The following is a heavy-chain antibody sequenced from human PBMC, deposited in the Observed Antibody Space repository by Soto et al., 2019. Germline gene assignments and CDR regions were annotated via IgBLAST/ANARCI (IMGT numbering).Heavy chain of an antibody. Sequence: QVQLVQSGAEVKEPGASVKVSCKASGYTFTDYGITWVRQAPGQGLEWVGRISTYNGHTDYAQKLQGRVTMTADTSTNTAYMDLRSLRSDDTAVYYCARDQPARGAFRDVWGQGTTVTVSS. CDR2: ISTYNGHT. D-gene: IGHD3-10*01. V-gene: IGHV1-18*04. J-gene: IGHJ6*02. CDR3: ARDQPARGAFRDV. CDR1: GYTFTDYG.